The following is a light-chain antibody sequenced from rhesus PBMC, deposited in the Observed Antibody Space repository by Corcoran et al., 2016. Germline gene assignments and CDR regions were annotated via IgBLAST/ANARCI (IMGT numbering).Light chain of an antibody. J-gene: IGKJ4*01. V-gene: IGKV3-42*01. CDR3: QQDYSWPLT. CDR2: GAS. CDR1: QSVSSS. Sequence: EIVMTQSPATLSLSPGERATLSCRASQSVSSSLAWYQQKPGHAPKLLLYGASSRAPGIPDRFRGSGSGTEFTLTINSLEPEDVGIYYCQQDYSWPLTFGGGTRVELK.